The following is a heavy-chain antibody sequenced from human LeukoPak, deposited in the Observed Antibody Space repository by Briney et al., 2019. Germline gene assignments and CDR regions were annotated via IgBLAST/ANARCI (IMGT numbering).Heavy chain of an antibody. Sequence: SVKVSCKASGGAFSSYAISWVRQAPGQGLEWMGGIIPIFGTANYAQKFQGRVTMTRNTSISTAYMELSSLRSEDTAVYYCARGVRYIVGATFQYYFDYWGQGTLVTVSS. J-gene: IGHJ4*02. CDR2: IIPIFGTA. D-gene: IGHD1-26*01. CDR1: GGAFSSYA. V-gene: IGHV1-69*05. CDR3: ARGVRYIVGATFQYYFDY.